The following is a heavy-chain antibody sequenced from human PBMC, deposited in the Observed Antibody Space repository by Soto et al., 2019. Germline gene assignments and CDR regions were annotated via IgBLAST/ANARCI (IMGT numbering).Heavy chain of an antibody. CDR1: GFTFAGYA. CDR2: ITNGGGGRT. Sequence: EVQLLESGGGLVQPGGSLRLSCAASGFTFAGYAMTWVRQAPGRGLEWVSSITNGGGGRTYYADSVRGRFPISRDNAKNTLYLQVNNLKAEDTAVYYCAKEWGGFSSGWIIDFWGQGTLVTVSS. V-gene: IGHV3-23*01. J-gene: IGHJ4*02. CDR3: AKEWGGFSSGWIIDF. D-gene: IGHD6-19*01.